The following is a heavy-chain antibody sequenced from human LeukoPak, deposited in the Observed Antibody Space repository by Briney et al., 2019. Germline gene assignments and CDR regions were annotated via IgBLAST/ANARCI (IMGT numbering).Heavy chain of an antibody. CDR3: AGSRTFLRWFDP. CDR2: INPNSGGI. Sequence: ASVKVSCKASGYTFTGYYMHWVRQAPGQGLEWMGWINPNSGGINYAQKFQGRVTMTRDTSISTAYMELSRLRSDDTAVYYCAGSRTFLRWFDPWGQGTLVTVSS. V-gene: IGHV1-2*02. J-gene: IGHJ5*02. D-gene: IGHD2-2*01. CDR1: GYTFTGYY.